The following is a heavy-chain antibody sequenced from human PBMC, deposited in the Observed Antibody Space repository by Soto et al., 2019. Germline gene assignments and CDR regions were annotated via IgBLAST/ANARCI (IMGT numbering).Heavy chain of an antibody. Sequence: SETLSLTCSVSGGSVSNKTYYWSWIRQPPGKRLEWIGYVYYSGTTNYNPSLKSRVTIAVDLSKNQFSLRLSSVPTADTALYYCARTTAVPNTLRSRYFFDYWGQGTLVTVSS. CDR3: ARTTAVPNTLRSRYFFDY. CDR1: GGSVSNKTYY. D-gene: IGHD4-17*01. J-gene: IGHJ4*02. CDR2: VYYSGTT. V-gene: IGHV4-61*01.